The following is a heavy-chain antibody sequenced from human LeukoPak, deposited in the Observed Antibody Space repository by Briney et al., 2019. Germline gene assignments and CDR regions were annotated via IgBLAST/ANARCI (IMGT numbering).Heavy chain of an antibody. CDR3: ARHEYSGSYYGLSWFDP. J-gene: IGHJ5*02. Sequence: KPSETLSLTXTVSGGSISSSGYYWGWIRQPPGEGLEWIASIYYSGSTYYNPSLKSRVTISVDTSKNQLSLKLSSLTAADTAVYYCARHEYSGSYYGLSWFDPWGQGTLVTVSS. CDR2: IYYSGST. V-gene: IGHV4-39*01. CDR1: GGSISSSGYY. D-gene: IGHD1-26*01.